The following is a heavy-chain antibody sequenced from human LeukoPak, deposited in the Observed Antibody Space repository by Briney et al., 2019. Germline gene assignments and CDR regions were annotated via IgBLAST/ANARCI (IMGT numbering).Heavy chain of an antibody. CDR2: IRYDGSNK. Sequence: GGSLRLSCAASGFTFSSYGMHWVRQAPGKGLEWVAFIRYDGSNKYYADSVKGRFTISRDNSKNTLYLQMNSLRAEDTAVYYCAREAYDSSGHYFDYWGQGTLVTVSS. J-gene: IGHJ4*02. V-gene: IGHV3-30*02. CDR1: GFTFSSYG. CDR3: AREAYDSSGHYFDY. D-gene: IGHD3-22*01.